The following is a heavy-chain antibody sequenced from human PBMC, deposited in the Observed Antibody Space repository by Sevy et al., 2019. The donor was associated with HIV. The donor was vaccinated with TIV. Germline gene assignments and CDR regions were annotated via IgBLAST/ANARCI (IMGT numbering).Heavy chain of an antibody. V-gene: IGHV3-48*01. J-gene: IGHJ6*02. CDR3: ATDLLDSALEWLHYGMDV. Sequence: GGYLRLSCAASGFTFSSYSMNWVRQAPGKGLEWISYISSRSTIYYADSVKGRFTISRDNAKKSLYLQMNSLRAEDTAVYYWATDLLDSALEWLHYGMDVWGQGTTVTVSS. CDR2: ISSRSTI. D-gene: IGHD3-3*01. CDR1: GFTFSSYS.